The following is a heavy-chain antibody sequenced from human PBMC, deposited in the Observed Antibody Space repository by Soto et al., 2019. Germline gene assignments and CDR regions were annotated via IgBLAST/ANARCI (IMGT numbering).Heavy chain of an antibody. V-gene: IGHV4-34*01. CDR2: INHSGSS. CDR3: ARGISLIVEVHRDAPDKYYFDS. J-gene: IGHJ4*02. CDR1: GGSFSGYY. Sequence: SETLYLTCAVYGGSFSGYYWSWIRQSPGKGLEWIGEINHSGSSISNPSLKSRVTISVDTSKNQFSLKLRSVTAADTAAYYCARGISLIVEVHRDAPDKYYFDSWSQGTLVTVSS. D-gene: IGHD2-15*01.